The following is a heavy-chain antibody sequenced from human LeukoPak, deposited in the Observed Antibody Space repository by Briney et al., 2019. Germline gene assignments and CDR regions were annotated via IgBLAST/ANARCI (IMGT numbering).Heavy chain of an antibody. V-gene: IGHV4-59*01. J-gene: IGHJ6*03. Sequence: SETLSLTCTVSGGSIRSYYWSWIRQPPGKGLEWIGYIFYSGSTNYNPSLKSRLTISVDTSKNQFSLKLSSVTAADTAVYYCARETSQKGAHYMDVWGKGTTVTISS. CDR1: GGSIRSYY. D-gene: IGHD3-16*01. CDR3: ARETSQKGAHYMDV. CDR2: IFYSGST.